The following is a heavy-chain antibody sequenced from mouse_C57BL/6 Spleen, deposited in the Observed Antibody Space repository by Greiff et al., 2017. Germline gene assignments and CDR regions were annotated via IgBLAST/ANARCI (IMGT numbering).Heavy chain of an antibody. J-gene: IGHJ2*01. D-gene: IGHD1-1*01. Sequence: QVQLQQSGAELVRPGTSVKVSCKASGYAFTNYLIEWVKQRPGQGLEWIGVINPGSGGTNYNEKFKGKATLTADKSSSTAYMQLSSLTSEDSAVYFCARHLTTVVEDYFDYWGQGTTLTVSS. CDR2: INPGSGGT. CDR3: ARHLTTVVEDYFDY. V-gene: IGHV1-54*01. CDR1: GYAFTNYL.